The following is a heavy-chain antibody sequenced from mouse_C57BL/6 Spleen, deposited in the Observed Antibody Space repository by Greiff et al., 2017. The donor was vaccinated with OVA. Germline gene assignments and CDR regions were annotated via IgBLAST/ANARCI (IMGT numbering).Heavy chain of an antibody. CDR2: IDPETGGT. J-gene: IGHJ4*01. CDR3: TRGALYYAMDY. Sequence: VKLMESGAELVRPGASVTLSCKASGYTFTDYEMHWVKQTPVHGLEWIGAIDPETGGTAYNQKFKGKAILTADKSSSTAYMELRSLTSEDSAVYYCTRGALYYAMDYWGQGTSVTVSS. CDR1: GYTFTDYE. V-gene: IGHV1-15*01.